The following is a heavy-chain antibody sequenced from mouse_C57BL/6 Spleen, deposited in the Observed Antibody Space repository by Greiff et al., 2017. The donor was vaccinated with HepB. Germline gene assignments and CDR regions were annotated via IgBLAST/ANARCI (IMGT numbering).Heavy chain of an antibody. J-gene: IGHJ3*01. V-gene: IGHV1-82*01. D-gene: IGHD2-1*01. Sequence: QVQLQQSGPELVKPGASVKISCKASGYAFSSSWMNWVKQRPGKGLEWIGRIYPGDGDTNYNGKFKGKATLTADKSSSTAYMQLSSLTSEDSAVYFCARWGYGNYPAWFAYWGQGTLVTVSA. CDR2: IYPGDGDT. CDR3: ARWGYGNYPAWFAY. CDR1: GYAFSSSW.